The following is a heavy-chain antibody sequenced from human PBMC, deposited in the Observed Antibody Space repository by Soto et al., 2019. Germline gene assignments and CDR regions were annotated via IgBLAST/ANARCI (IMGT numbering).Heavy chain of an antibody. J-gene: IGHJ5*02. V-gene: IGHV4-31*03. Sequence: KPSETLSLTCTVSGGSISSGGYYWSWIRQHPGKGLEWIGYIYYSGSTYYNPSLKSRVTISVDTSKNQFSLKLSSVTAADTAVYYCARGGINPRVYWFDPWGQGTLVTVSS. CDR2: IYYSGST. CDR3: ARGGINPRVYWFDP. D-gene: IGHD3-10*01. CDR1: GGSISSGGYY.